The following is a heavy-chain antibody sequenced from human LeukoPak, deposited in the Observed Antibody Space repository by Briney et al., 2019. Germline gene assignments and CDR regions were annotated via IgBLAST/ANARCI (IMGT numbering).Heavy chain of an antibody. V-gene: IGHV3-49*04. CDR1: GFTFGDYP. CDR3: SRDLGTTETGDDY. Sequence: GGSLRLSCAPSGFTFGDYPMNWVRQRPGKGLEWVGIIRSRTKGGTTDYAASVKGRFTISRDDSKANVYLQMDSLKTEDTAVYYCSRDLGTTETGDDYWGQGTLVTVSS. J-gene: IGHJ4*02. CDR2: IRSRTKGGTT. D-gene: IGHD4-17*01.